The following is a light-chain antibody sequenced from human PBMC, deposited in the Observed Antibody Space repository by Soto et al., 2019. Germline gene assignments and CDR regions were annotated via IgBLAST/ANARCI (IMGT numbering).Light chain of an antibody. CDR1: SGDVGGYNY. CDR3: MSYTGSSSSYV. V-gene: IGLV2-14*01. Sequence: QSVLAQPAPVSGSPGQPITISCTGTSGDVGGYNYLYWYQKHPDKAPKLMIYEVSNRPSGVSDRFSGSKSGNTASLTXSGLQADDEADYYCMSYTGSSSSYVFGSGTKVTVL. CDR2: EVS. J-gene: IGLJ1*01.